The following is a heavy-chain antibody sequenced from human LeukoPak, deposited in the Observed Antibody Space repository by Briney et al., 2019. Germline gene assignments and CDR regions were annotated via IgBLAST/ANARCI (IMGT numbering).Heavy chain of an antibody. J-gene: IGHJ6*03. D-gene: IGHD6-6*01. V-gene: IGHV3-53*01. CDR2: IYSGGST. CDR3: ARHIAARHTYYYYYYMDV. CDR1: GFTVSSSY. Sequence: PGGSLRLSCAASGFTVSSSYMSWVRQAPGKGLEWVSVIYSGGSTYYADSVKGRFTISRDNSRNTLYLQMNSLRAEDTAVYYCARHIAARHTYYYYYYMDVWGKGTTVTVSS.